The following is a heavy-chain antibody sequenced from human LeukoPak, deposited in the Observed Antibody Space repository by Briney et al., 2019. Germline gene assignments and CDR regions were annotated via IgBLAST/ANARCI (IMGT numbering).Heavy chain of an antibody. D-gene: IGHD4-23*01. V-gene: IGHV1-18*01. CDR2: ISAYNGNT. CDR1: GYTFTSYG. Sequence: ASVKVSCKASGYTFTSYGISWVRQAPGQGLEWMGWISAYNGNTNYAQKLQGRVTMTTDSSTSTAYMELRSLRSDDTAVYYCARDRDDYGGNSRHFDYWGQGTLVTVSS. CDR3: ARDRDDYGGNSRHFDY. J-gene: IGHJ4*02.